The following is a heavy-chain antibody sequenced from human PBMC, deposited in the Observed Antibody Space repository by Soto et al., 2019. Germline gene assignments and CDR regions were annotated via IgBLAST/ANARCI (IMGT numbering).Heavy chain of an antibody. Sequence: SETLSLSCTGSGGSISSYYWSWIRQPPGKGLEWIGYIYYSGSTNYNPSLKSRVTISVDTSKNQFSLKLSSVTAADTAVYYCARAPTGDDAFDIWGQGTMVT. CDR2: IYYSGST. D-gene: IGHD7-27*01. V-gene: IGHV4-59*01. CDR1: GGSISSYY. J-gene: IGHJ3*02. CDR3: ARAPTGDDAFDI.